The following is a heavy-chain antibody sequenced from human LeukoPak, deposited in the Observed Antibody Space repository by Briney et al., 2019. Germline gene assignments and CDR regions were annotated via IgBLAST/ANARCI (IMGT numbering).Heavy chain of an antibody. CDR2: MNPNSGNT. CDR1: GYTFTSYD. D-gene: IGHD2-2*01. Sequence: ASVKVSCKASGYTFTSYDINWVRQATGQGLEWMGWMNPNSGNTGYAQKFQGRVTMTRNTSISTAYMELSSLRSEDTAVYYCARGVARYCSSTSCRGRNWFDPWGQGTLVTVSS. J-gene: IGHJ5*02. V-gene: IGHV1-8*01. CDR3: ARGVARYCSSTSCRGRNWFDP.